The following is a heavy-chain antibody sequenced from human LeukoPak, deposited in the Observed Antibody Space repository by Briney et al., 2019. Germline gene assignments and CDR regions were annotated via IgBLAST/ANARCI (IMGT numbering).Heavy chain of an antibody. CDR1: GFTFRSYW. J-gene: IGHJ6*04. Sequence: GGSLRLSCVASGFTFRSYWMGWVRQAPGKGLEWVANINEDGGEIHYVDSVRGRFTISRDNAKNSLYLQMNSLRAEDTAVYYCAELGITMIGGVWGKGTTVTISS. V-gene: IGHV3-7*01. CDR3: AELGITMIGGV. D-gene: IGHD3-10*02. CDR2: INEDGGEI.